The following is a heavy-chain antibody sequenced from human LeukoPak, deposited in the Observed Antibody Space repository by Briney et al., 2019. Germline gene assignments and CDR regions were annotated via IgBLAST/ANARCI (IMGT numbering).Heavy chain of an antibody. V-gene: IGHV1-2*02. J-gene: IGHJ5*02. D-gene: IGHD3-10*01. CDR2: INPNSGGT. CDR1: GYTFTGYY. Sequence: ASVKVSCKASGYTFTGYYMHWVRQAPGQGLEWMGWINPNSGGTNHAQKFQGRVTMTRDTSISTAYMELSRLRSDDTAVYYCARAGSMVRGVIIGNNWFDPWGQGTLVTVSS. CDR3: ARAGSMVRGVIIGNNWFDP.